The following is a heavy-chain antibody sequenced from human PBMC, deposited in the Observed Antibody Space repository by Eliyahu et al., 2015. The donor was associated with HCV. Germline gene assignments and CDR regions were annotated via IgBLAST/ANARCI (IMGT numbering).Heavy chain of an antibody. Sequence: QVQLVESGGGVVQPGRSLRLSCAXSGFXFSSYGMHWFRQAPGKGLEWVAVISYDGSNKYYADSVKGRFTISRDNSKNTLYLQMNSLRAEDTAVYYCASLNVVVTDNFDYWGQGTLVTVSS. CDR1: GFXFSSYG. D-gene: IGHD2-21*02. CDR3: ASLNVVVTDNFDY. J-gene: IGHJ4*02. V-gene: IGHV3-30*03. CDR2: ISYDGSNK.